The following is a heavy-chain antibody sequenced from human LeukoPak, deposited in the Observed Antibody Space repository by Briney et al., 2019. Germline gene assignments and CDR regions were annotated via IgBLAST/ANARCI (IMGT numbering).Heavy chain of an antibody. CDR2: VNQGGTQK. CDR3: AREHYFYYMDG. J-gene: IGHJ6*03. CDR1: GFYFNTYS. Sequence: GGSLRLSCTTSGFYFNTYSMSWVRQAPGKGLEWVANVNQGGTQKYYVDSVKGRFTISRDNAENSLYLQMNSLRAEDTAVYYCAREHYFYYMDGWGKGTTVTVSS. V-gene: IGHV3-7*01.